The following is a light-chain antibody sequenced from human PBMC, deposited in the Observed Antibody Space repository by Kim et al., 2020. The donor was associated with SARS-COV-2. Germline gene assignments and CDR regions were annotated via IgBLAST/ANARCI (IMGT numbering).Light chain of an antibody. Sequence: QSVLTQPPSASGTPGQTVTISCSGSNSNIGSNTVNWYQQFPGTAPKRLIYGNYQRPSGVPDRFSGSRSGTSASLAISGLQSADEADYYCATWDDSLGGPVFGGGTKVTVL. J-gene: IGLJ2*01. CDR3: ATWDDSLGGPV. CDR2: GNY. CDR1: NSNIGSNT. V-gene: IGLV1-44*01.